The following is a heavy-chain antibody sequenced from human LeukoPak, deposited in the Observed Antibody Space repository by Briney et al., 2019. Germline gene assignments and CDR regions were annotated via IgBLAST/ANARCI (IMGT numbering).Heavy chain of an antibody. V-gene: IGHV3-23*01. J-gene: IGHJ4*02. CDR1: GFTFNSYA. CDR3: AREIVGTIKSYFDY. D-gene: IGHD1-26*01. Sequence: GGSLRLSCAASGFTFNSYAMSWVRQAPGKGLEWVSAISGSGGSTYYADSVKGRFTISRDNSKNTLYLQMNSLRAEDTAVYYCAREIVGTIKSYFDYWGQGTLVTASS. CDR2: ISGSGGST.